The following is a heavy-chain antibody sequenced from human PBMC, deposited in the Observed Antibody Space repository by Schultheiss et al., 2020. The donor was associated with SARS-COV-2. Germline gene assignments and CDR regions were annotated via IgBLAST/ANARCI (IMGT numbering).Heavy chain of an antibody. V-gene: IGHV3-64*04. J-gene: IGHJ6*02. D-gene: IGHD3/OR15-3a*01. CDR2: ISSNGGST. Sequence: GGSLRLSCAASGFTFSSYAINWVRQAPGKGLEYVSAISSNGGSTYYADSVKGRFTISRDNSKNTLYLQMNSLRAEDTAVYYCARGGQAPYYYYYGMDVWGQGTTVTVAS. CDR1: GFTFSSYA. CDR3: ARGGQAPYYYYYGMDV.